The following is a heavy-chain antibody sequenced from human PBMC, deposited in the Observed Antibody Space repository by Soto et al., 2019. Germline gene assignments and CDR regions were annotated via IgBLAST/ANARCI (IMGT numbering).Heavy chain of an antibody. J-gene: IGHJ5*02. CDR1: GGSISRYY. Sequence: PETLSLTCSVSGGSISRYYWSWVRQPPGKGLEWIGYAYYSGDTGYNPSLKSRVTMAVDTSKNQVSLKLSSVTAADTAVYYCARDRSTYGGGGTGEVKENWFDPWGQGALVTVSS. D-gene: IGHD2-8*01. CDR2: AYYSGDT. CDR3: ARDRSTYGGGGTGEVKENWFDP. V-gene: IGHV4-59*01.